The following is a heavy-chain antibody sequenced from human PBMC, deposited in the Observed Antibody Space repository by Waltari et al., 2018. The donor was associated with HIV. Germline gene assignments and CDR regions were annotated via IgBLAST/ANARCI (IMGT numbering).Heavy chain of an antibody. J-gene: IGHJ5*02. D-gene: IGHD3-10*02. CDR2: INGNTRNI. V-gene: IGHV3-9*01. CDR1: GFTFDDYA. Sequence: EMQLVESGGGLVQPGGSLRLSCAASGFTFDDYAMHWVRQGPGKVVEWVEGINGNTRNIAYADALKGRFIISGDTGKNSLFLQMNSVGTKDTALYYCSNDLGQERLQPDVHHWGQGTLVTVSS. CDR3: SNDLGQERLQPDVHH.